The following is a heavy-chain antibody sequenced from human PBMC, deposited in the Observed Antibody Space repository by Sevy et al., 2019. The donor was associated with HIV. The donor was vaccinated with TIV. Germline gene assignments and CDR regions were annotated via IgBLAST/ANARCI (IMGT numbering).Heavy chain of an antibody. J-gene: IGHJ6*02. V-gene: IGHV3-30*02. CDR1: GFTFSTYG. Sequence: GGSLRLSCAASGFTFSTYGMHWVRQAPGRGLEWVAFMRFDGTIKYHTDSVKGRLTISRDNSKNTLYLQMNSLKTEDTAVYFCAKVLQIVVVPAASDYYYGMDVWGQGTTVTVSS. D-gene: IGHD2-2*01. CDR2: MRFDGTIK. CDR3: AKVLQIVVVPAASDYYYGMDV.